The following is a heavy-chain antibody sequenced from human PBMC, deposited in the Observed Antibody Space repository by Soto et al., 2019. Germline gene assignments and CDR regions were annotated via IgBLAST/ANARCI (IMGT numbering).Heavy chain of an antibody. J-gene: IGHJ4*02. Sequence: GESLKISCAASGFTFSSHAMTWVRQAPGKGLEWVSAITGSGGSTYYADSVKGRFTISRDNSKNTLYLQMNSLRADDTAVYYCAKVSFSSGWFFDYWGQGTLVTVSS. V-gene: IGHV3-23*01. D-gene: IGHD6-19*01. CDR2: ITGSGGST. CDR1: GFTFSSHA. CDR3: AKVSFSSGWFFDY.